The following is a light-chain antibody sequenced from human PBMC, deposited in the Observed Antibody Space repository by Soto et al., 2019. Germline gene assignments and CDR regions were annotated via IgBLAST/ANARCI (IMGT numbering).Light chain of an antibody. CDR1: QSVSSY. CDR2: GAS. V-gene: IGKV3-20*01. CDR3: QQFGSPPIT. Sequence: EIVLTQSPATLSLSPWERATLSCRASQSVSSYLAWYQQKPGQAPRLLIYGASSRATDIPHRFSGSGSGRDFTLTISRVEPEDFAIYYCQQFGSPPITFGQGTRLEIK. J-gene: IGKJ5*01.